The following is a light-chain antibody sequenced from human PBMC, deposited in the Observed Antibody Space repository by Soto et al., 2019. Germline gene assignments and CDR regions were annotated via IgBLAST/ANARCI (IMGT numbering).Light chain of an antibody. CDR1: ESVSSN. CDR3: QQRNVWPPIT. J-gene: IGKJ5*01. Sequence: EIVLTQSPATLSVSPVERATLSCRASESVSSNLAWYQQKPGQPPRLVVYDSTLRANGVPDRFGGSRSGTEFTLTINNLEPEDFAVYYCQQRNVWPPITFGQGTRLEIK. CDR2: DST. V-gene: IGKV3-11*01.